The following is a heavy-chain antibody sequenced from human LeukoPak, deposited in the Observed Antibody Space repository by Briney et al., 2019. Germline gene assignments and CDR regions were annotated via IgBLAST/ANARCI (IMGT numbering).Heavy chain of an antibody. CDR1: GGSISSGSYY. Sequence: PSQTLSPTCTVSGGSISSGSYYWSWIRQPAGKGLEWIGRIYTSGSTNYNPSLKSRVTISVDTSKNQFSLKLSSVTAADTAVYYCARDPYYYDSSGYYSDYWGQGTLVTVSS. CDR3: ARDPYYYDSSGYYSDY. J-gene: IGHJ4*02. CDR2: IYTSGST. D-gene: IGHD3-22*01. V-gene: IGHV4-61*02.